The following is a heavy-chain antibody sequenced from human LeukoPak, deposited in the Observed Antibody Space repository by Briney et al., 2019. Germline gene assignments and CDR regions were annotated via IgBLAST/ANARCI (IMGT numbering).Heavy chain of an antibody. CDR3: ARGSGDTYFDY. J-gene: IGHJ4*02. Sequence: HAGGSLRLSCAASGFTVSSNYMSWVRQAPGKGLEWVSVIYSGGSTYYADSAKGRFTISRDNSKNTLYLQTNSLRAEDTAVYYCARGSGDTYFDYWGQGTLVTVSS. V-gene: IGHV3-66*01. D-gene: IGHD2-21*01. CDR2: IYSGGST. CDR1: GFTVSSNY.